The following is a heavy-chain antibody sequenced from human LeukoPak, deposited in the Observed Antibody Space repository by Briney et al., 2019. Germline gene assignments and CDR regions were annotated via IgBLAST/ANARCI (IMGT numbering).Heavy chain of an antibody. V-gene: IGHV3-48*01. Sequence: QTGGSLRLSCAASGFTFNTYTMNWVRQAPGKGLEWVSYISGSSGIIDYADSVRGRFTISRDNAKNSLYLQMNSLRAEDTAVYYCARGSTYYEGSGQVPFDYWGQGTLVTVSS. CDR2: ISGSSGII. D-gene: IGHD3-22*01. J-gene: IGHJ4*02. CDR1: GFTFNTYT. CDR3: ARGSTYYEGSGQVPFDY.